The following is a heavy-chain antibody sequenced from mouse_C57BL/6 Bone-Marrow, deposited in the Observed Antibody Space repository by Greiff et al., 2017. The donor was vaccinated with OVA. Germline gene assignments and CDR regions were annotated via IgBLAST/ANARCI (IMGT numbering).Heavy chain of an antibody. D-gene: IGHD2-5*01. CDR1: GFNFKDYY. CDR3: ARSNFYSNYVDAMDY. V-gene: IGHV14-2*01. J-gene: IGHJ4*01. CDR2: IDPEDGET. Sequence: ESGAELVKPGASVKLSCTASGFNFKDYYMHWVKQRTEQGLEWIGRIDPEDGETKYAPKFQGKATITADKSSNTAYLQLSSLTSEDTAVYYCARSNFYSNYVDAMDYWGQGTSVTVSS.